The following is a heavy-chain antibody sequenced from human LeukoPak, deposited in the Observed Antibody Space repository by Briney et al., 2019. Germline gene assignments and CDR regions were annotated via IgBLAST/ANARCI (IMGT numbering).Heavy chain of an antibody. Sequence: GGSLRLSCEASGFAFSSYAIHWVRQAPGKGLEWVAVISDDGSNKFYADSVKGRITISRDNAKNSLYLQMNSLRAEDTAVYYCARGGIAVADAFDYWGQGTLVTVSS. D-gene: IGHD6-19*01. V-gene: IGHV3-30*03. J-gene: IGHJ4*02. CDR2: ISDDGSNK. CDR1: GFAFSSYA. CDR3: ARGGIAVADAFDY.